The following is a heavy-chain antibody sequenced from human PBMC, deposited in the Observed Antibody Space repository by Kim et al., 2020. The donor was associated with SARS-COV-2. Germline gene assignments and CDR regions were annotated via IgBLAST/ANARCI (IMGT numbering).Heavy chain of an antibody. Sequence: GGSLRLSCAASGFTFSKAWMSWVRQAPGKGLEWVGRIKSKTDGGTTDYAAPVKGRFTISRDDSKNTLYVQMNSLKTEDTAVYYCTTGAKSFYCSGGSCYPEGADFDYWGQGTLVTVSS. J-gene: IGHJ4*02. CDR3: TTGAKSFYCSGGSCYPEGADFDY. CDR1: GFTFSKAW. V-gene: IGHV3-15*01. D-gene: IGHD2-15*01. CDR2: IKSKTDGGTT.